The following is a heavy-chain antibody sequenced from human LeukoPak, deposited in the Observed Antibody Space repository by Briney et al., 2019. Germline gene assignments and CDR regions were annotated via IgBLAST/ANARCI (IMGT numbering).Heavy chain of an antibody. V-gene: IGHV4-30-4*01. Sequence: SETLSLTCTVSGGSISSGDYYWSWIRQPPGKGLEWIGYIYYSGSTYYNPSLKGRVTISVETSKNQFSLKLSSVTAADTATYYCARRSNTGSTDYWGQGTLVTVSS. J-gene: IGHJ4*02. CDR2: IYYSGST. CDR1: GGSISSGDYY. CDR3: ARRSNTGSTDY. D-gene: IGHD1-26*01.